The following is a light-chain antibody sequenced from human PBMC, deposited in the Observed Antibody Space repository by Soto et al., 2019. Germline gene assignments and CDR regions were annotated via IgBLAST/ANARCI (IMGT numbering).Light chain of an antibody. CDR3: QQYGDSPQT. CDR2: GAS. Sequence: EIVLTQSPGTLSLSPGEGATLSCRASYTISNNYIAWYQQKAGQAPRLLIYGASRRATGIPDRFSGSGSGTDFTLTVSRLEPEDFAVYYCQQYGDSPQTFGQGTKVDIK. J-gene: IGKJ1*01. CDR1: YTISNNY. V-gene: IGKV3-20*01.